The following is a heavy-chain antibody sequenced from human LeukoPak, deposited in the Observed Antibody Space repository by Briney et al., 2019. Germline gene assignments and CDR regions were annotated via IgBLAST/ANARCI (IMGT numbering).Heavy chain of an antibody. V-gene: IGHV3-30*18. D-gene: IGHD3-10*01. J-gene: IGHJ6*02. CDR2: ISYDGSNK. CDR1: GFTFSSYG. Sequence: GGSLRLSCAASGFTFSSYGMHWVRQAPGKGLEWVAVISYDGSNKYYADSVKGRFTISRDNSKNTLYLQMNSLRAEDTAVYYCAKGGTGVYYYYGMDVWGQGTTVTVSS. CDR3: AKGGTGVYYYYGMDV.